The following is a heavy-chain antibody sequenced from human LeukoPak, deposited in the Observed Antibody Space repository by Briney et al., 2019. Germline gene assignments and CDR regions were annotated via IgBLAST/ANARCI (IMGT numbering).Heavy chain of an antibody. CDR2: ISGSGGST. Sequence: QPGGSLRLSCAASGFTFSSYAMSWVRQAPGKGLEWVSAISGSGGSTYYADSVKGRFTISRDNSKNTLYLQMNSRGAEDTAVYYCARDYYYGMDVWGQGTTITVSS. J-gene: IGHJ6*02. CDR3: ARDYYYGMDV. CDR1: GFTFSSYA. V-gene: IGHV3-23*01.